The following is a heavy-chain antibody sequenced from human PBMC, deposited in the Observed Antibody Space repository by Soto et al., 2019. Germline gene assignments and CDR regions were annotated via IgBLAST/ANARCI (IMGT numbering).Heavy chain of an antibody. CDR2: IYPGDSDT. V-gene: IGHV5-51*03. Sequence: PGESLKIACKGSGYSFSSYWIGWVRQMPGQGPEWVGIIYPGDSDTRYSPSFQGQVTISADKSISTAYLQWSSLKAPDTAMYYCARYCSGCSCDRPSYQFDSWGQGTLVTVSS. CDR3: ARYCSGCSCDRPSYQFDS. D-gene: IGHD2-15*01. CDR1: GYSFSSYW. J-gene: IGHJ4*02.